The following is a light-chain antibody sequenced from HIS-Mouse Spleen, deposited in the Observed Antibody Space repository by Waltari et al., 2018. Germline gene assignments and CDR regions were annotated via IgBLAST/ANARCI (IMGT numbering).Light chain of an antibody. J-gene: IGLJ2*01. CDR3: CSYAGSSTFEV. V-gene: IGLV2-23*03. CDR1: SSDVGSYNL. CDR2: EGS. Sequence: QSALTQPASVSGSPGQSITISCTGTSSDVGSYNLVSWYQQHPGKAPKLRLYEGSKRPLGVSNRFSGSKSGNTASLTISGLQAEDEADYYCCSYAGSSTFEVFGGGTKLTVL.